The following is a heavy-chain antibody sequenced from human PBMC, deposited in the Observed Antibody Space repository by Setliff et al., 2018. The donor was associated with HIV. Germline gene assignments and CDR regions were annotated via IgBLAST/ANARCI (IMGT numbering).Heavy chain of an antibody. V-gene: IGHV4-39*01. CDR3: TLMVYASGSYYYYYYYMDV. D-gene: IGHD2-8*01. Sequence: SETLSLTCTVSGGSISSSSYYWGWIRQPPGKGLEWIGSIYYSGSTYYNPSLKSRVTISVDTSKNQFSLKLSSVTAADTAVYYCTLMVYASGSYYYYYYYMDVWGKGTTVTVS. CDR2: IYYSGST. J-gene: IGHJ6*03. CDR1: GGSISSSSYY.